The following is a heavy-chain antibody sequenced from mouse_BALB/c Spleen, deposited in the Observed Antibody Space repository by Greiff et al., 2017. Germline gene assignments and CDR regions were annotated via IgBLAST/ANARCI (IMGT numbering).Heavy chain of an antibody. V-gene: IGHV5-4*02. D-gene: IGHD2-10*02. CDR1: GFTFSDYY. J-gene: IGHJ3*01. CDR2: ISDGGSYT. Sequence: DVMLVESGGGLVKPGGSLKLSCAASGFTFSDYYMYWVRQTPEKRLEWVATISDGGSYTYYPDSVKGRFTISRDNAKNNLYLQMSSLKSEDTAMYYCAREGEYGNFFAYWGQGTLVTVSA. CDR3: AREGEYGNFFAY.